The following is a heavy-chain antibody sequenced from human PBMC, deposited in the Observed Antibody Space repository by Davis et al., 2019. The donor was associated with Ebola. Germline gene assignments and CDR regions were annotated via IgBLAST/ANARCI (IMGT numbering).Heavy chain of an antibody. CDR2: IYSGGST. Sequence: PGGSLRLSCAASGFTVSSNYMSWVRQAPGKGLEWVSVIYSGGSTYYADSVKGRFTISRDNSKNTLYLQMNSLRAEDTAVYYCATHPVISRYYFDYWGQGTLVTVSS. CDR1: GFTVSSNY. D-gene: IGHD2-21*01. V-gene: IGHV3-66*01. J-gene: IGHJ4*02. CDR3: ATHPVISRYYFDY.